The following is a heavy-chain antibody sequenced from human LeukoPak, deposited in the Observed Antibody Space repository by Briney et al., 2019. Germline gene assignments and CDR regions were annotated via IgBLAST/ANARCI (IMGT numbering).Heavy chain of an antibody. Sequence: GGSLRLSCAASGFTFSSYAMSWVRQAPGKGLEWVSAISGSGGSTYYADSVKGRFTISRDNSKNTLYLQMNSLRAEDTAVYYCAKRPGPSYYYDSSGQFDYWGQGTLVTVSS. J-gene: IGHJ4*02. V-gene: IGHV3-23*01. D-gene: IGHD3-22*01. CDR2: ISGSGGST. CDR3: AKRPGPSYYYDSSGQFDY. CDR1: GFTFSSYA.